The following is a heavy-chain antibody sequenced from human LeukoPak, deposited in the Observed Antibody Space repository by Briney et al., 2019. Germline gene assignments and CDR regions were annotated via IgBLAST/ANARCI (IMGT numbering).Heavy chain of an antibody. CDR3: ARLPSRGRFDP. Sequence: SQTLSFTCTVSGGSISSGDYYWSWIRQPPRKGLEWIGYIYYSGSTYYNPSLKSRVTISVDTSKNQFSLKLSSVTAADTAVYYCARLPSRGRFDPWGQGTLVTVSS. CDR1: GGSISSGDYY. CDR2: IYYSGST. D-gene: IGHD5-12*01. J-gene: IGHJ5*02. V-gene: IGHV4-30-4*08.